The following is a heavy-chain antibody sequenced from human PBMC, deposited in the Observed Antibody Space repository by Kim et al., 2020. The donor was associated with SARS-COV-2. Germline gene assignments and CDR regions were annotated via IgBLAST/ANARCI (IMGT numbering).Heavy chain of an antibody. D-gene: IGHD3-9*01. V-gene: IGHV3-30*03. CDR3: AVDYDILTGYHTTFDY. J-gene: IGHJ4*02. Sequence: SVKGRFTSSRDNSKNTLYLQMNSLRAEDTAVYYCAVDYDILTGYHTTFDYWGQGTLVTVSS.